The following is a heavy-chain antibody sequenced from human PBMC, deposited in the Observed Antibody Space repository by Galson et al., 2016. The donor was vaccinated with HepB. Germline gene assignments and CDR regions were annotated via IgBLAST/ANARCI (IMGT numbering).Heavy chain of an antibody. Sequence: SLRLSCAASGFTFSDYEMQWVRQAPGKGLEWVSYMSSSAGTKYYADSVKGRFTISRDNARNTLYLQMNSQRVDDTAVYYCVRDWFGDHTWGQGTLVTVSA. CDR1: GFTFSDYE. CDR3: VRDWFGDHT. CDR2: MSSSAGTK. D-gene: IGHD3-10*01. V-gene: IGHV3-48*03. J-gene: IGHJ4*02.